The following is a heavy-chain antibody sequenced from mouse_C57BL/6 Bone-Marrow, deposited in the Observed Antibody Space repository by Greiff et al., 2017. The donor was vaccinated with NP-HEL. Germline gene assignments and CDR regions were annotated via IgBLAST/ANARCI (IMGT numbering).Heavy chain of an antibody. J-gene: IGHJ2*01. CDR1: GYSITSGYY. V-gene: IGHV3-6*01. CDR2: ISYDGSN. CDR3: ARDDGYGRGYYFDY. Sequence: EVKLMESGPGLVKPSQSLSLTCSVTGYSITSGYYWNWIRQFPGNKLEWMGYISYDGSNNYNPSLKNRISITRDTSKNQFFLKLNSVTTEDTATYYCARDDGYGRGYYFDYWGQGTTLTVSS. D-gene: IGHD2-2*01.